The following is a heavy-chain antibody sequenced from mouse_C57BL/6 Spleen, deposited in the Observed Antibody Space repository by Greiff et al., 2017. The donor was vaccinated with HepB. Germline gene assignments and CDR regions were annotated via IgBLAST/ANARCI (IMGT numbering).Heavy chain of an antibody. V-gene: IGHV1-74*01. CDR1: GYTFTSYW. J-gene: IGHJ4*01. D-gene: IGHD1-1*01. Sequence: QVQLQQPGAELVKPGASVKVSCKASGYTFTSYWMHWVKQRPGQGLEWIGRIHPSDSDTNYNQKFKGKATLTVDKSSSTAYMQLSSLTSEDSAVYYCAIEVSDYYGSSHYYAMDYWGQGTSVTVSS. CDR3: AIEVSDYYGSSHYYAMDY. CDR2: IHPSDSDT.